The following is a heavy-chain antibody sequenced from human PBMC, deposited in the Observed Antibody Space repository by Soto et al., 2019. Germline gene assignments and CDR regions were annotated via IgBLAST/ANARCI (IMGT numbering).Heavy chain of an antibody. CDR1: ASTFSNYI. CDR3: AGGDNYYALGV. CDR2: ISYDGRNS. V-gene: IGHV3-30*04. Sequence: QLQLEESGGGVVQPGRSLRLSCAASASTFSNYIMHWVRQAPGKGLEWVAFISYDGRNSNYADFVEGRFTISRDNPKNMLYLQLSSLRPDDTAVYYCAGGDNYYALGVWGQGTTVTVSS. D-gene: IGHD2-15*01. J-gene: IGHJ6*02.